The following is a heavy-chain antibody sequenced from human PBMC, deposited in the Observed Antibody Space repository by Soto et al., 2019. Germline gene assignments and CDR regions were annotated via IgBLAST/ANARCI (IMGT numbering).Heavy chain of an antibody. CDR1: GYTFTSYY. CDR3: ARDRNVDTIAAAPDY. Sequence: ASVKVSCKASGYTFTSYYMHWVRQAPGQGLEWMGIINPSGGSTSYAQKFQGRVTMTRDTSTSTVYMELSSLRSEDTAVYYCARDRNVDTIAAAPDYWGQGTLVTVSS. J-gene: IGHJ4*02. D-gene: IGHD6-13*01. V-gene: IGHV1-46*01. CDR2: INPSGGST.